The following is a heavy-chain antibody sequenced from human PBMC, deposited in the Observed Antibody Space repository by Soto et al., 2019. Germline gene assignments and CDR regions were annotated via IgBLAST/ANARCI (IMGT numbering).Heavy chain of an antibody. Sequence: QVQLVESGGGVVQPGRSLRLSCAASGFTFSSYGMHWVRQAPGKGLEWVAVIWYDGTNKYYADSVKGRFTISRDNSKNTLYLLMNSLRAEDTAVYYCARDRGAVAGTRYYYGMDVWGQGTTVTVSS. D-gene: IGHD6-13*01. CDR1: GFTFSSYG. CDR2: IWYDGTNK. V-gene: IGHV3-33*01. J-gene: IGHJ6*02. CDR3: ARDRGAVAGTRYYYGMDV.